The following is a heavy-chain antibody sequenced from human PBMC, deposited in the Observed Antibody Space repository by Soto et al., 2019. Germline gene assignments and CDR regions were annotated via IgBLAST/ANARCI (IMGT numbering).Heavy chain of an antibody. V-gene: IGHV3-23*01. CDR3: AGSTAGRAMWDY. CDR1: GFTFSSYV. D-gene: IGHD1-26*01. CDR2: ISGSGGST. Sequence: GGSLRFSCAASGFTFSSYVMNWVRQAPGKGLEWVSAISGSGGSTYYADSVKGRFTISRDNSKNTLYLQMNSLRVEDTAVYYCAGSTAGRAMWDYWGQGTLVTVSS. J-gene: IGHJ4*02.